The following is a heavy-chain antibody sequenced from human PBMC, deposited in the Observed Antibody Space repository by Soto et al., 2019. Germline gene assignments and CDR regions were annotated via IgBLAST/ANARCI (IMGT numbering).Heavy chain of an antibody. CDR1: GFTFSSYA. CDR3: AKDKSLETAMPRYYFDY. J-gene: IGHJ4*02. V-gene: IGHV3-23*01. Sequence: EVQLLESGGGLVQPGGSLRLSCAASGFTFSSYAMSWVRQAPGKGLEWVSAISGSGGSTYYADSVKGRLTISRDNSKNTLYLQMNSLRAEDTAVYYCAKDKSLETAMPRYYFDYWGQGTLVTVSS. D-gene: IGHD5-18*01. CDR2: ISGSGGST.